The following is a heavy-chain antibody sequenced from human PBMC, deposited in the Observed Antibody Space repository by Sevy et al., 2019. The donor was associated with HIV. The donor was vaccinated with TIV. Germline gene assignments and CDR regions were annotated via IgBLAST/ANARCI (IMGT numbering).Heavy chain of an antibody. CDR1: GFTFISYP. D-gene: IGHD5-12*01. V-gene: IGHV3-23*01. J-gene: IGHJ4*02. Sequence: GGSLRLSCVASGFTFISYPMAWVRQAPGKGLEWVSTISASGGSTYYADSVKGRFTISRDNSKNMVNLEMNILRADDTALYYCASVDYSGYDFDYWGQGTVVTVSS. CDR2: ISASGGST. CDR3: ASVDYSGYDFDY.